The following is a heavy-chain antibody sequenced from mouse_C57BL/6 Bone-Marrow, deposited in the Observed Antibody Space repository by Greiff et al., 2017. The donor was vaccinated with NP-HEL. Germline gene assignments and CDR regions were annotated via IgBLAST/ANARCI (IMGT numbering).Heavy chain of an antibody. V-gene: IGHV5-12*01. CDR1: GFTFSDYY. Sequence: EVHLVESGGGLVQPGGSLKLSCAASGFTFSDYYMYWVRQTPEKRLEWVAYISNGGGSTYYPDTVKGRFTISRDNAKNTLYLQMSRLKSEDTAMYYCARHKFPFAYWGQGTLVTVSA. J-gene: IGHJ3*01. CDR3: ARHKFPFAY. CDR2: ISNGGGST.